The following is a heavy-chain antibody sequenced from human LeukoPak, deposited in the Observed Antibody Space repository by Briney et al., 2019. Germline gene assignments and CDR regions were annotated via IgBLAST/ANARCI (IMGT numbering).Heavy chain of an antibody. J-gene: IGHJ6*02. D-gene: IGHD6-19*01. CDR2: INSDGSRT. CDR3: ARDFHWIALAGNEYYYGKDV. Sequence: GGSLRLSCAASGFTFSSFWVHWVRQSPGKGLVWVSRINSDGSRTTYADSVKGRFTISRDNAKNTLYLQMNSLTPEDTAVYYCARDFHWIALAGNEYYYGKDVWGRGTTVIVSS. V-gene: IGHV3-74*03. CDR1: GFTFSSFW.